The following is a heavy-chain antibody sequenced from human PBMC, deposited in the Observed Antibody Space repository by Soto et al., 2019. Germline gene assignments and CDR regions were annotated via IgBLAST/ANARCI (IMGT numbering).Heavy chain of an antibody. CDR2: ISSSSTTI. CDR3: ARSPYYYDSSNYYGY. D-gene: IGHD3-22*01. J-gene: IGHJ4*02. V-gene: IGHV3-48*02. Sequence: EVQLVDSGGGLVQPVGALRLSCAASGFTFSSDGMNWVRQAPGKGLEWGSYISSSSTTIYYADSVKGRITIFNDNAKNSLYLQSNSLRDEDTAVYYCARSPYYYDSSNYYGYWGQGTLVPVSS. CDR1: GFTFSSDG.